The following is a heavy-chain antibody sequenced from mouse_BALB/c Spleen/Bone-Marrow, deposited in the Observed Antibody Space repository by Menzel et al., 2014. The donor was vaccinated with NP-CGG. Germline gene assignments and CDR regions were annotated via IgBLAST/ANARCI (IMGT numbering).Heavy chain of an antibody. CDR1: GYTFTSYW. J-gene: IGHJ3*01. CDR3: ARDYGYDAVFAWFVY. CDR2: INPSNGRT. D-gene: IGHD2-14*01. V-gene: IGHV1S81*02. Sequence: QVQLQQSVAELVKPGASVKLSCKASGYTFTSYWMHWVKQRPGQGLEWFGVINPSNGRTNYNEKFKSKATVTVDKSSSTAYMQLSSLTSEDSAVYYCARDYGYDAVFAWFVYWGQGTLVTVSA.